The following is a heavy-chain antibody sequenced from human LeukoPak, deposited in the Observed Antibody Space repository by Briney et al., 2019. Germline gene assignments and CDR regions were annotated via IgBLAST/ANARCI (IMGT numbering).Heavy chain of an antibody. J-gene: IGHJ3*02. V-gene: IGHV1-69*05. D-gene: IGHD2-8*01. Sequence: SVKVPCKASGGTFSSYAISWVRQAPGQGLEWMGGIIPIFGTANYAQKFQGRVTITTDESTSTAYMELSSLRSEDTAVDYCARDSAARLVYAIGNAFDIWGQGTMVTVSS. CDR3: ARDSAARLVYAIGNAFDI. CDR2: IIPIFGTA. CDR1: GGTFSSYA.